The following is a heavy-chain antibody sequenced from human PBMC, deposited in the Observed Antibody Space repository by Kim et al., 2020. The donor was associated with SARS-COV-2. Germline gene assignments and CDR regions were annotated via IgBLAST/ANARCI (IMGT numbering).Heavy chain of an antibody. Sequence: GGSLRLSCAASGFTVSSNYMSWVRQAPGKGLEWVSVIYSGGSTYYADSVKGRFTISRHNSKNTLYLQMNSLRAEDTAVYYCARSGSGSYYEGAFDIWGQGTMVTVSS. D-gene: IGHD1-26*01. CDR3: ARSGSGSYYEGAFDI. CDR2: IYSGGST. CDR1: GFTVSSNY. V-gene: IGHV3-53*04. J-gene: IGHJ3*02.